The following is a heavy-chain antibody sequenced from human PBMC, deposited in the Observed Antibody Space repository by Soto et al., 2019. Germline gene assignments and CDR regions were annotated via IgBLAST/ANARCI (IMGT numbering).Heavy chain of an antibody. CDR3: VRPLPSGRNYGMDV. CDR1: ALSARNNY. D-gene: IGHD3-10*01. Sequence: GGSLRLSRAAYALSARNNYMRWGRQGPGMGLEWVSVIYNDGTTYYADSVKGRFTISRDTSKNTLSLQMDSLRAEDTAVYYCVRPLPSGRNYGMDVWRQGNTVTVSS. CDR2: IYNDGTT. V-gene: IGHV3-53*01. J-gene: IGHJ6*02.